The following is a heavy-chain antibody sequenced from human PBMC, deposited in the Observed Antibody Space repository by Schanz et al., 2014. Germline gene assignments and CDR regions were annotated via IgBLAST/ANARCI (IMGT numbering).Heavy chain of an antibody. CDR2: INPSGGST. J-gene: IGHJ4*02. CDR1: GYTFTSYD. CDR3: AIHYGDRPL. V-gene: IGHV1-46*01. Sequence: QVQLVQSGAEVKKPGASVKVSCKASGYTFTSYDINWVRQATGQGLEWMGIINPSGGSTSYAQKFQGGVTMTRDTSLKTAYMEMTDLKVEGAGLYYCAIHYGDRPLWGQGTLIAVSS. D-gene: IGHD4-17*01.